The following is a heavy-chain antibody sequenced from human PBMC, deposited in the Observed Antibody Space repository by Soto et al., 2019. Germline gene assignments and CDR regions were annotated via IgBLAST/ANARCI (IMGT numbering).Heavy chain of an antibody. J-gene: IGHJ6*02. D-gene: IGHD3-3*01. CDR3: ARVLYDFWSGYSGMDV. CDR1: GDSVSSNSAA. Sequence: TLSLTCAISGDSVSSNSAAWNWIRQSPSRGLEWLGRTYYRSKWYNDYAVSVKSRITINPDTSKNQFSLQLNSVTPEDTAVYYCARVLYDFWSGYSGMDVWGQGTTVTVSS. V-gene: IGHV6-1*01. CDR2: TYYRSKWYN.